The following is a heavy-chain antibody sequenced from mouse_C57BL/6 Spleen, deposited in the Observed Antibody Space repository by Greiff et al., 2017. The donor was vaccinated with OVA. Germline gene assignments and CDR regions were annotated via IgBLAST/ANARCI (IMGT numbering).Heavy chain of an antibody. CDR2: IYPGSGNT. Sequence: QVQLQQSGPELVKPGASVKISCKASGYSFTSYYIHWVKKRPGQGLEWIGWIYPGSGNTKYNEKFKGKSTLTANASSSTAYMQLSSLTSEDSAVYYCARFHYGNTYYAMDYWGQGTSVTVSS. V-gene: IGHV1-66*01. CDR1: GYSFTSYY. D-gene: IGHD2-1*01. J-gene: IGHJ4*01. CDR3: ARFHYGNTYYAMDY.